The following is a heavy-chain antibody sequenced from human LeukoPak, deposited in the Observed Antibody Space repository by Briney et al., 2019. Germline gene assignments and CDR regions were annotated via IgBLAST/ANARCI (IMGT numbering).Heavy chain of an antibody. CDR2: INWNGGST. V-gene: IGHV3-20*04. Sequence: SGGSLRLSCAASGFTFDDYGMSWVRQAPGKGLEWVSGINWNGGSTGYADSVKGRFTISRDNAKNSLYLQMNSLRAEDTAVYYCARTGYCSGGSCYKIDYWGQGTLVTVSS. D-gene: IGHD2-15*01. CDR1: GFTFDDYG. CDR3: ARTGYCSGGSCYKIDY. J-gene: IGHJ4*02.